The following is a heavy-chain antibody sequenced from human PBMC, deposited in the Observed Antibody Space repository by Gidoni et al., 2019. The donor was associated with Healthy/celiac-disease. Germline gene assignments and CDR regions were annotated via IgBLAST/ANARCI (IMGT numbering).Heavy chain of an antibody. CDR2: IYYSGST. J-gene: IGHJ5*02. D-gene: IGHD2-15*01. CDR3: ARQHSGGFKVVAATGGWFDP. V-gene: IGHV4-39*01. Sequence: QLQLQESGPGLVKPSETLSLTCTVSGGSISSSSYYWGWIRQPPGKGLEWIGSIYYSGSTYYNPSLKSRVTISVDTSKNQFSLKLSSVTAADTAVYYCARQHSGGFKVVAATGGWFDPWGQGTLVTVSS. CDR1: GGSISSSSYY.